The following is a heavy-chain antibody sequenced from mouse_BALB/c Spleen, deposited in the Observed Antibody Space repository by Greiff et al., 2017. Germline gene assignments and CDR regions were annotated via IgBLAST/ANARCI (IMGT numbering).Heavy chain of an antibody. CDR2: ISSGGSYT. V-gene: IGHV5-6*01. CDR3: ARHRDDGYFFDY. CDR1: GFTFSSYG. Sequence: EVMLVESGGDLVKPGGSLKLSCAASGFTFSSYGMSWVRQTPDKRLEWVATISSGGSYTYYPDSVKGRFTISRDNAKNTLYLQMSSLKSEDTAMYYCARHRDDGYFFDYWGQGTTLTVSS. J-gene: IGHJ2*01. D-gene: IGHD2-3*01.